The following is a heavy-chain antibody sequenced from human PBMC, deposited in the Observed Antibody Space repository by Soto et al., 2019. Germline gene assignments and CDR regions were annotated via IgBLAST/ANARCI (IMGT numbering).Heavy chain of an antibody. J-gene: IGHJ2*01. V-gene: IGHV1-69*12. Sequence: QVQLVQSGAEVKKPGSSVKVSCKASGGTFSRYAISWVRQAPGQGLEWMGGITPMFGAANYAQKVQGRVTITADESTSTVHMELRGLRSADTAVYYCAQTLGSAVAGPGRFDLWGRGTLVTVSS. CDR1: GGTFSRYA. CDR2: ITPMFGAA. D-gene: IGHD6-19*01. CDR3: AQTLGSAVAGPGRFDL.